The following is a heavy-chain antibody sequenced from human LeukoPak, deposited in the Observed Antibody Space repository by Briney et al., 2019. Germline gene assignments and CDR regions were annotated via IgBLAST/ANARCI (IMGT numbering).Heavy chain of an antibody. CDR1: NYSISDGYY. Sequence: SEPLSLTGTVSNYSISDGYYWAWVRQTPGKGLEWIGSVFRSGNTYYTPSLRGRISISVDTSRNQFSLKLHSVTVADAAVYYCARQVGATLRYFHLWGQGNLVTVSS. D-gene: IGHD1-26*01. CDR3: ARQVGATLRYFHL. CDR2: VFRSGNT. J-gene: IGHJ1*01. V-gene: IGHV4-38-2*02.